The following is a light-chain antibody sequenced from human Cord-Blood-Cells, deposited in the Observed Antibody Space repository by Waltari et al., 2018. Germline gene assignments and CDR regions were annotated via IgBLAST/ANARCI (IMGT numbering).Light chain of an antibody. Sequence: QSVLPQPPSASGTPGQRVTISFSGSSSTIGSNYVYWYQQLPGTAPKLLIYRNNQRPSGVPDRFSGSKSGTSASLAISGLRSEDEADYYCAAWDDSLSVVVFGGGTKLTVL. CDR2: RNN. CDR1: SSTIGSNY. CDR3: AAWDDSLSVVV. V-gene: IGLV1-47*01. J-gene: IGLJ2*01.